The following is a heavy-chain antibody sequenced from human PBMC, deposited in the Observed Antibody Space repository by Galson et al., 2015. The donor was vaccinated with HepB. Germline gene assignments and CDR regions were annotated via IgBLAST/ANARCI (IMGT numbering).Heavy chain of an antibody. D-gene: IGHD5-18*01. CDR3: AADPSDVDSENWIRDNWFEP. CDR1: GYSLTDLS. J-gene: IGHJ5*02. V-gene: IGHV1-24*01. CDR2: FDPEEGEM. Sequence: SVKVSCKVSGYSLTDLSMHWVRQAPGKGLEWMGGFDPEEGEMIYAQKFQGRVAMTEDTSTDTAYMELTSLRSDDPAVYYCAADPSDVDSENWIRDNWFEPWCQGTLVTVSS.